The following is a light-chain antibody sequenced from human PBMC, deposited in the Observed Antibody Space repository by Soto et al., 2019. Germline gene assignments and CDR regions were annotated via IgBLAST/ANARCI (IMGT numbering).Light chain of an antibody. CDR2: DAS. V-gene: IGKV1-33*01. CDR3: QQYDNLPYT. CDR1: QDISNY. J-gene: IGKJ2*01. Sequence: DIPMTQSPSSLSASVGDRVTITCQASQDISNYLNWYQQKPGKAPKLLIYDASNLETGVPSRFSGSGSGTDFTFTISSLQAEDIATYYCQQYDNLPYTFGQGTKLELK.